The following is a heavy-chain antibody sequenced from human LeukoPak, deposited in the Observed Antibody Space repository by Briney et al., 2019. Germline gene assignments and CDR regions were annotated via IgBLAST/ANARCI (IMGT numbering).Heavy chain of an antibody. V-gene: IGHV4-61*02. CDR1: GGSISSGSYY. CDR2: IYTSGST. D-gene: IGHD2-2*01. CDR3: ARGESAGYCSSTSCSHWFDP. J-gene: IGHJ5*02. Sequence: PSQTLSLTCTVSGGSISSGSYYWSWIRQPAGKGLEWIGRIYTSGSTNYNPSLKSRVTISVDTSKTQFSLKLSSVTAADTAVYYCARGESAGYCSSTSCSHWFDPWGQGTLVTVSS.